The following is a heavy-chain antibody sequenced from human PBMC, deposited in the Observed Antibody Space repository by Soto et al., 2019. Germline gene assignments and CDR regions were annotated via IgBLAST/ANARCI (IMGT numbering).Heavy chain of an antibody. V-gene: IGHV3-21*06. CDR1: GVSFSDYS. J-gene: IGHJ4*02. CDR3: ARSGELLQTFDS. CDR2: ITGNSEYK. D-gene: IGHD1-26*01. Sequence: PGGSLRLSCVVSGVSFSDYSMNWVRQAPGKGLEWVSLITGNSEYKYYAGSVKGRFTVSRDNAKNSLYLQMNSLTVEDTAVYYCARSGELLQTFDSWGQGTLVTVPS.